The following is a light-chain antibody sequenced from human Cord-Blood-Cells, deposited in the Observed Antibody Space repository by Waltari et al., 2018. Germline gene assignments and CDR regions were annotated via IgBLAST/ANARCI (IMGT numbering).Light chain of an antibody. Sequence: DIQMTQSPSSLSASVGDRVTITCRASQSISSYLNWDQQKPGKAPKPLIYAASRLQSGVPSRFSVSGSGTDFTRTISSLQPEDFATYYCQQSYSTPFTFGPGTKVDIE. CDR3: QQSYSTPFT. CDR2: AAS. J-gene: IGKJ3*01. V-gene: IGKV1-39*01. CDR1: QSISSY.